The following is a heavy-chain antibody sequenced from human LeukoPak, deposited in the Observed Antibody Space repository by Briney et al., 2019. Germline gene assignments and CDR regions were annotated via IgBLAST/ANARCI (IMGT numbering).Heavy chain of an antibody. V-gene: IGHV1-18*01. Sequence: ASVKVSCKASGYTFTSYGISWVRQAPGQGLEWMGWISAYNGNTNYAQKLRGRVTMTTDTSTSTAYMELRSLRSDDTAVYYCARAGRDYYGSGSYYNGIFWFDPWGQGTLVTVSS. CDR3: ARAGRDYYGSGSYYNGIFWFDP. CDR1: GYTFTSYG. CDR2: ISAYNGNT. D-gene: IGHD3-10*01. J-gene: IGHJ5*02.